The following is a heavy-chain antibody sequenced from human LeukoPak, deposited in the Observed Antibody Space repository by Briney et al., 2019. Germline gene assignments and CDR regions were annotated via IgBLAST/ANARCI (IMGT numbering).Heavy chain of an antibody. CDR1: GFTFSTYS. D-gene: IGHD3-16*02. CDR3: ARDRYDYVWGSYRYTFDY. J-gene: IGHJ4*02. V-gene: IGHV3-48*01. CDR2: ISSSSSTI. Sequence: GGSLRLSCAASGFTFSTYSMNWVRQAPGKGLEWVSYISSSSSTIYFADSVKGRFTISRDNAKNSLYLQMNSLRAEDTAVYYCARDRYDYVWGSYRYTFDYWGQGTLVTVSS.